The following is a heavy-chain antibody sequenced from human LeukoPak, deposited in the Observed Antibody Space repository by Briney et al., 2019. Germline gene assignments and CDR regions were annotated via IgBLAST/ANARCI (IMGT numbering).Heavy chain of an antibody. J-gene: IGHJ4*02. CDR1: GYTVTSYY. D-gene: IGHD4-17*01. Sequence: GASVKVSRKASGYTVTSYYMHWVRQAPRPGLEWMGIINPSGGSTSYAQKFQGRVTMTRDTSTSTVYMEMSSLRSEDTAVYYCARAYGDPYYFDYWGQGTLVTVSS. CDR2: INPSGGST. V-gene: IGHV1-46*01. CDR3: ARAYGDPYYFDY.